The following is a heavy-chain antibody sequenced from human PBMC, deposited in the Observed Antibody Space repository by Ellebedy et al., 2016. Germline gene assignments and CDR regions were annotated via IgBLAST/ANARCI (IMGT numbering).Heavy chain of an antibody. D-gene: IGHD1-14*01. V-gene: IGHV1-2*02. Sequence: ASVKVSCXASGYTFTGYYMHWVRQAPGQGLEWMGWINPNSGGTNYAQKFQGRVTMTRDTSISTVYMELSRLRTDDTAVYYCARGPGSHGANLFDYWGQGTLVTVSS. CDR1: GYTFTGYY. CDR2: INPNSGGT. J-gene: IGHJ4*02. CDR3: ARGPGSHGANLFDY.